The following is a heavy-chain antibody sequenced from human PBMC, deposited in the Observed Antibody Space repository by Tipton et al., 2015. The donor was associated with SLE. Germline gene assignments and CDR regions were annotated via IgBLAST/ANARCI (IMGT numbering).Heavy chain of an antibody. D-gene: IGHD3-3*01. CDR2: ISGNGGTT. CDR1: GFTFSGYA. CDR3: ARGGVRDFWSGYFDY. J-gene: IGHJ4*02. V-gene: IGHV3-64*04. Sequence: SLRLSCSASGFTFSGYAMHWVRQAPGKGLEYVSAISGNGGTTYYADSVKGRFTISRDNSKNTLYLQMNSLRAEDTAVYYCARGGVRDFWSGYFDYWGQGTLVTVSS.